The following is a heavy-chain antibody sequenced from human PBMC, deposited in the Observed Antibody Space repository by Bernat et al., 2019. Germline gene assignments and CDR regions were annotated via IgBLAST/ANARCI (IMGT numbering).Heavy chain of an antibody. CDR3: ARDTGYSSSWYSLPYYYYGMDV. V-gene: IGHV3-30-3*01. CDR1: GFTFSSYA. CDR2: ISYDGSNK. Sequence: QVQLVESGGGVVQPGRSLRLSCAASGFTFSSYAMHWVRQAPGKGLEWVAVISYDGSNKYYADSVKGRFTISRDNSKNTLYLQMNSLRAEDTAVYYCARDTGYSSSWYSLPYYYYGMDVWGQGTTVTVSS. D-gene: IGHD6-13*01. J-gene: IGHJ6*02.